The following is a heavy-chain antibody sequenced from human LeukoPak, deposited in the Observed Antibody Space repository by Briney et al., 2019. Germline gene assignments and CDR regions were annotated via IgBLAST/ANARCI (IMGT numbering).Heavy chain of an antibody. CDR3: ARDYYGSGSYPEPIDY. CDR1: GGSISSSSYY. Sequence: KASETLSLTCTVSGGSISSSSYYWGWIRQPPGKGLEWIGSIYHSGSTYYNPSLKSRVTISVDTSKNQFSLKLSSVTAADTAVYYCARDYYGSGSYPEPIDYWGQGTLVTVSS. J-gene: IGHJ4*02. D-gene: IGHD3-10*01. CDR2: IYHSGST. V-gene: IGHV4-39*07.